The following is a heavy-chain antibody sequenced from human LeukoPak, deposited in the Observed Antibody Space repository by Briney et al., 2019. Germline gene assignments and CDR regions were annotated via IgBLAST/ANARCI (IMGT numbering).Heavy chain of an antibody. D-gene: IGHD4-17*01. J-gene: IGHJ6*02. Sequence: ASVKVSCKASGYTFTGYYMHWVRQAPGQGLEWMGWINPNSGGTNYAQKFQGWVTMTRDTSISTAYMELSRLRSDDTAVYYCARAVMTTVTTGLRRDYYYYYGMDVWGQGTTVTVSS. CDR3: ARAVMTTVTTGLRRDYYYYYGMDV. CDR2: INPNSGGT. V-gene: IGHV1-2*04. CDR1: GYTFTGYY.